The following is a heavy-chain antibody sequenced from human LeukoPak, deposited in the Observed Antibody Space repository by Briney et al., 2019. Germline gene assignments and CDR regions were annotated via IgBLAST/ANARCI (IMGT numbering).Heavy chain of an antibody. D-gene: IGHD5-24*01. CDR3: ARAEMGGFDY. CDR1: GFTFSSYA. J-gene: IGHJ4*02. CDR2: INSDGSST. V-gene: IGHV3-74*01. Sequence: PGGSLRLSCAASGFTFSSYAMSWVRQAPGKGLVWVSRINSDGSSTSYADSVKGRFTISRDNAKNTLYLQMNSLGAEDTAVYYCARAEMGGFDYWGQGTLVTVSS.